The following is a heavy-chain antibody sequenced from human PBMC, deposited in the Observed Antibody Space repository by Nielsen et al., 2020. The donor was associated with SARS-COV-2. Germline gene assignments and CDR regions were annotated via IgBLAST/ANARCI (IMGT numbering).Heavy chain of an antibody. D-gene: IGHD2-15*01. J-gene: IGHJ4*02. Sequence: ASVKVSCKASGYTFTSYYMHWVRQAPGQGLEWMGLINPSGGSTSYAQKFQGRVTMTRDTSTSTVYMELSSLRSEDTAVYYCARVQGTTDYCSGGSCSFFDYWGQGTLVTVSS. CDR1: GYTFTSYY. CDR3: ARVQGTTDYCSGGSCSFFDY. V-gene: IGHV1-46*01. CDR2: INPSGGST.